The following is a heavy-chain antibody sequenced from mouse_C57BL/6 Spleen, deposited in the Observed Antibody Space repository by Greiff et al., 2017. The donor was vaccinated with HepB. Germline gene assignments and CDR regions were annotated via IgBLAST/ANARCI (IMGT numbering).Heavy chain of an antibody. V-gene: IGHV1-50*01. CDR2: IDPSDSYT. CDR3: ARWEGFATVVAHYYAMDY. Sequence: VQLQQPGAELVKPGASVKLSCKASGYTFTSYWMQWVKQRPGQGLEWIGEIDPSDSYTNYNQKFKGKATLTVDTSSSTAYMQLSSLTSEDSAVYYCARWEGFATVVAHYYAMDYWGQGTSVTVSS. D-gene: IGHD1-1*01. CDR1: GYTFTSYW. J-gene: IGHJ4*01.